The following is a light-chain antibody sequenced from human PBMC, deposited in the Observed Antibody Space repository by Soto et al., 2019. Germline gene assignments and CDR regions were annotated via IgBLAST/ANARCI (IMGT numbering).Light chain of an antibody. CDR1: QTINTW. CDR3: QQYNSYSWT. Sequence: DIQMTQSPSTLSASVGDRVTITCRASQTINTWLAWYQQKPGKAPKLLIYDAFSLESGVPSRFSGSGSGTEFTLTISTLQPDDFATYYCQQYNSYSWTFGQGTKVESK. V-gene: IGKV1-5*01. J-gene: IGKJ1*01. CDR2: DAF.